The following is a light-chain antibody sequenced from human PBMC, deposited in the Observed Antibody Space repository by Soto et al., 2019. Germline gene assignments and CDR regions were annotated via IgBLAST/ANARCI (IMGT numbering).Light chain of an antibody. Sequence: DVVMTQSPLSLPVTLGQAATVSCRSTQSLVHSDGNTYLNWFQQRPGQSPRRLLHHGSKRDSGGPHRSSGSGSGTDFTLKISRVEAMAVGVYYCKQGTHWRHTFGQRTQVEI. CDR2: HGS. V-gene: IGKV2-30*02. CDR1: QSLVHSDGNTY. J-gene: IGKJ2*01. CDR3: KQGTHWRHT.